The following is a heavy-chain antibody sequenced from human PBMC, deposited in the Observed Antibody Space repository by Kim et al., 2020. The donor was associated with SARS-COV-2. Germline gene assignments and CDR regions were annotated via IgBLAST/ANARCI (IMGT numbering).Heavy chain of an antibody. Sequence: GESLKISCKGSGYSYISYWIAWVRQMPGEGPEWMGIIYPSNSDTKYSPSFRGQVTFSVDESISTAYLQWSSLKASDTAMYYCARAYDSSGYYLDYWGQGTLVTVSS. CDR2: IYPSNSDT. D-gene: IGHD3-22*01. V-gene: IGHV5-51*01. CDR1: GYSYISYW. CDR3: ARAYDSSGYYLDY. J-gene: IGHJ4*02.